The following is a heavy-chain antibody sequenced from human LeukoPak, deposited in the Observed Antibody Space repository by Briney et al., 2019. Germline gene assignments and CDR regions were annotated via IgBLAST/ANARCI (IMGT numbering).Heavy chain of an antibody. V-gene: IGHV4-39*01. CDR2: IYYSGST. CDR1: GGSISSSSYY. CDR3: ASQGGLWTGDY. D-gene: IGHD4/OR15-4a*01. Sequence: SETLSLTCTVSGGSISSSSYYWGWIRQPPGKGLEWIGSIYYSGSTYYNPSLKSRVTISVDTSKNQFSLKLSSVTAADTAVYYCASQGGLWTGDYWGQGTLVTVSS. J-gene: IGHJ4*02.